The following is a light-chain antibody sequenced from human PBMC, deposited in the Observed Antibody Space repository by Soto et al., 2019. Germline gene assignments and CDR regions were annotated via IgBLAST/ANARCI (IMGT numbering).Light chain of an antibody. V-gene: IGLV2-14*01. CDR3: SSYTSSNTLI. CDR2: EVT. J-gene: IGLJ2*01. CDR1: SSDVGGYNY. Sequence: QSVLTQPASVSGSPGQSITISCTGTSSDVGGYNYVSWYQQYPGKAPKVMIYEVTNRPSGVSNRFSGSKSGNTASLTISVLQAEDEADYFCSSYTSSNTLIFGGGTKLTVL.